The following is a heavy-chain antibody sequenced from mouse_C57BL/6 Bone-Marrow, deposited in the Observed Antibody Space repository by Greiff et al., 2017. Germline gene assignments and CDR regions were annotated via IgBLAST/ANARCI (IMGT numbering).Heavy chain of an antibody. V-gene: IGHV14-4*01. CDR3: SSFDSNYLDC. CDR1: GFNITDDY. Sequence: VQLQQSGAELVRPGASVKLSCTASGFNITDDYIHWVKQRPEQGLEWIGWIDPEIGGTEYASKFQGKATITSDTSSNTAYLQLSSLTSEDTAVYDCSSFDSNYLDCWGQGTPLTVAS. CDR2: IDPEIGGT. J-gene: IGHJ2*01. D-gene: IGHD2-5*01.